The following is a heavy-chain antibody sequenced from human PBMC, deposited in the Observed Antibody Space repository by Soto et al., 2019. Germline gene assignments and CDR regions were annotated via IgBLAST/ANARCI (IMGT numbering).Heavy chain of an antibody. Sequence: QVRLVESGGGVVQPGRSLRLSCVASGFTFSDYGMHWVRHSPGKGLEWVAVISYHGNEYYSDSVKGRFTISRDNSEKTLYLQMNSLRAEDTAVYYCAKLAVVVPATPHDYMDVGGQGTAVTVSS. CDR3: AKLAVVVPATPHDYMDV. J-gene: IGHJ6*02. CDR1: GFTFSDYG. CDR2: ISYHGNE. D-gene: IGHD2-2*01. V-gene: IGHV3-30*18.